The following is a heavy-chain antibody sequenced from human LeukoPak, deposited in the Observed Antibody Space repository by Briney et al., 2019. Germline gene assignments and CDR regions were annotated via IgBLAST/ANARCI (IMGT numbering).Heavy chain of an antibody. D-gene: IGHD2-2*01. CDR1: GGSFSGYY. CDR3: ARAGVYQLLGGWLLDY. J-gene: IGHJ4*02. Sequence: PSETLSLTCAVYGGSFSGYYWSWIRQPPGKGLEWIGEINHSGSTNYNPSLKSRVTISVDTSKNQFSLKLSSVTAADTAVYYCARAGVYQLLGGWLLDYWGQGTLVTVSS. V-gene: IGHV4-34*01. CDR2: INHSGST.